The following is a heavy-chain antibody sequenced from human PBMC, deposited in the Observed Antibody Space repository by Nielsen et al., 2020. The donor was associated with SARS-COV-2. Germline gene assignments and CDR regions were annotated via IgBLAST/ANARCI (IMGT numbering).Heavy chain of an antibody. CDR3: ARGRRLSGYSSSHTYLNDY. J-gene: IGHJ4*02. D-gene: IGHD6-13*01. V-gene: IGHV4-31*03. CDR2: IYYSGST. Sequence: SETLSLTCTVSGGSISSGGYYWTWIRQHPGKGLECIGYIYYSGSTYYNPSLKSRVTISVDTSKNQFSLKLSSVTAADTAVYYCARGRRLSGYSSSHTYLNDYWGQGTLVTVSS. CDR1: GGSISSGGYY.